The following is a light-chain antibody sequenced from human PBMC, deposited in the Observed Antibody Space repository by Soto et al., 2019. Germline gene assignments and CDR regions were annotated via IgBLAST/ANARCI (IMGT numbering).Light chain of an antibody. CDR1: QSVSSNY. J-gene: IGKJ4*01. CDR3: PQYGGSPRVT. Sequence: EIVLTQSPGTLSLSPGERVTLSCRASQSVSSNYLAWYQQKPGQAPRLLIYSASSRATGIPDRFSGSGSGTDFTLTITRLEPEDLAVYYCPQYGGSPRVTFGGGTKVEIK. V-gene: IGKV3-20*01. CDR2: SAS.